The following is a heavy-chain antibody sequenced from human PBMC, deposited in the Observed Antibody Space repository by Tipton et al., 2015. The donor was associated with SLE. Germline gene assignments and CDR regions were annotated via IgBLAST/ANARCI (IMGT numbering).Heavy chain of an antibody. V-gene: IGHV4-38-2*01. CDR3: VICSPAGCAYFDY. CDR1: GYSIGGGYY. Sequence: TLSLTCAVSGYSIGGGYYWGWIRQSPGKGLEWIGTIFHGGSTYNPSLKSRLTISLDTSKNQISLKLSSVTAADTAVYYCVICSPAGCAYFDYWGQGRLVTVSS. CDR2: IFHGGST. J-gene: IGHJ4*02. D-gene: IGHD2-15*01.